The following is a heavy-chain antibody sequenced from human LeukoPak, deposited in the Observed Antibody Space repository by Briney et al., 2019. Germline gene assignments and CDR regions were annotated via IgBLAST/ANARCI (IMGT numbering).Heavy chain of an antibody. J-gene: IGHJ4*02. CDR1: GFTFGRFA. CDR2: ISGSGSDT. Sequence: GGCLRLSGAASGFTFGRFAMSWVRQAPGKGLEWVSAISGSGSDTYYADSVEGRFTVSRDNSKNTLYLQMNSLRAEDTALYYCAKDRYGDYSFESWGQGTLVTVSS. V-gene: IGHV3-23*01. CDR3: AKDRYGDYSFES. D-gene: IGHD4-17*01.